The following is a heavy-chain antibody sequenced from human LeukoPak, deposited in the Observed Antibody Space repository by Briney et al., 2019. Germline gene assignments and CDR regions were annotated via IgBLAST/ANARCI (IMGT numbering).Heavy chain of an antibody. J-gene: IGHJ5*02. Sequence: PSETLSLTCAVYGGSFSGYYWSWIRQPPGKGLEWVSVISGSGGTTYYADSVKGRFTISRDSSKNTLYLQMNSLRAEDTALYYCAKGRGRTSSTSCYLETPWGQGTLVTVSS. CDR2: ISGSGGTT. CDR1: GGSFSGYY. D-gene: IGHD2-2*01. V-gene: IGHV3-23*01. CDR3: AKGRGRTSSTSCYLETP.